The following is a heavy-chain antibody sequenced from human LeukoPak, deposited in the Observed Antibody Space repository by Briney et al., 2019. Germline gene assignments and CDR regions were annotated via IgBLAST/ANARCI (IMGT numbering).Heavy chain of an antibody. V-gene: IGHV3-48*02. CDR3: AIDGGYGVNAAFDI. D-gene: IGHD4-23*01. CDR2: ISIRSSAI. J-gene: IGHJ3*02. CDR1: GFTFSSIS. Sequence: QPGGSLRLSCVASGFTFSSISMNWVRQPPGKGLERISYISIRSSAIYYANSVKGRFTICSDNPKNSLYLQMHSLRDEDTAVYYCAIDGGYGVNAAFDIWGQRTMASASS.